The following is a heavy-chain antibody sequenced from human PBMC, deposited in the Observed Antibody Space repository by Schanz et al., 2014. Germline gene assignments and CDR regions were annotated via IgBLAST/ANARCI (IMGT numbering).Heavy chain of an antibody. CDR1: GGSISSSDW. CDR2: INQSGTT. D-gene: IGHD3-10*01. J-gene: IGHJ4*02. Sequence: QVQLQESGPGLVKPSGTLSLTCAVSGGSISSSDWWSWVRQPPGKGLEWIGEINQSGTTNYNPALKSRVTISVDTSKNQFSLNLSSVTAADTAVYYCARGGYGSGSYRELDYWGQGTLVTVSS. CDR3: ARGGYGSGSYRELDY. V-gene: IGHV4-4*02.